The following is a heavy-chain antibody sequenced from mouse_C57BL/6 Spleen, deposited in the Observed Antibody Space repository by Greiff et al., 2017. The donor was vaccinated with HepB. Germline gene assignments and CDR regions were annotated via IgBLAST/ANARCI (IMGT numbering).Heavy chain of an antibody. CDR1: GYSITSGYY. D-gene: IGHD1-1*01. CDR2: ISYDGSN. CDR3: ARDLRGSTVVDY. Sequence: EVKLQESGPGLVKPSQSLSLTCSVTGYSITSGYYWNWIRQFPGNKLEWMGYISYDGSNNYNPSLKNRISITRDTSKNQFFLKLNSVTTEDTATYYCARDLRGSTVVDYWGQGTTLTVSS. J-gene: IGHJ2*01. V-gene: IGHV3-6*01.